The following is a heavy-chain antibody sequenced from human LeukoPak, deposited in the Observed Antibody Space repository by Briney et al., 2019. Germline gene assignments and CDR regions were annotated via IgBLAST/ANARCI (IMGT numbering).Heavy chain of an antibody. D-gene: IGHD4-11*01. CDR3: AREATVTTDWFDP. J-gene: IGHJ5*02. CDR1: GGSISSGGYY. Sequence: SETLSLTCTVSGGSISSGGYYWSWIRQHPGKGLEWIGYIYYSGSTYYYPSLKSRVTISVDTSKNQFSLKLSSVTAADTAVYYCAREATVTTDWFDPWGQGTLVTVSS. V-gene: IGHV4-31*03. CDR2: IYYSGST.